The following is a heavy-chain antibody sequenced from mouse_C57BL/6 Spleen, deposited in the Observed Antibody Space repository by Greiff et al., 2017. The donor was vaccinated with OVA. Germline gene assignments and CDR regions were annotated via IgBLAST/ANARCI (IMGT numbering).Heavy chain of an antibody. D-gene: IGHD1-1*01. V-gene: IGHV5-4*01. J-gene: IGHJ2*01. Sequence: EVKVVESGGGLVKPGGSLKLSCAASGFTFSSYAMSWVRQTPEKRLEWVATISDGGSYTYYPDNVKGRFTISRDNAKNNLYLQMSHLKSEDTAMYYCARDVTTVYFDYWGQGTTLTVSS. CDR1: GFTFSSYA. CDR2: ISDGGSYT. CDR3: ARDVTTVYFDY.